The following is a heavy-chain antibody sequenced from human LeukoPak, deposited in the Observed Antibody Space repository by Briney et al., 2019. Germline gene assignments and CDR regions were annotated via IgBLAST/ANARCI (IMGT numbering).Heavy chain of an antibody. CDR3: ARVTTGGYYNC. J-gene: IGHJ4*02. CDR2: IYTSGST. CDR1: GGSISSGSYY. D-gene: IGHD3-22*01. Sequence: SQTLSLTCTVSGGSISSGSYYWSWIRQPAGKGLEWIGRIYTSGSTNYNPSLKSRVTISVDTSKNQFSLKLSSVTAANTAVYYCARVTTGGYYNCWGQGTLVTVSS. V-gene: IGHV4-61*02.